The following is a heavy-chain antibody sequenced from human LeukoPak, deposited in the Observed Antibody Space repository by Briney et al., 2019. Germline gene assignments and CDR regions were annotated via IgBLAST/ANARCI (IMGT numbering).Heavy chain of an antibody. V-gene: IGHV3-23*01. CDR3: AKVVSRSGSYSFDAFDI. CDR1: GFTFSSYA. Sequence: GGSLRLSCAASGFTFSSYAMSWVRQAPGKGLEWVSAISGSGGSTYYADSVKGRFTISRDNSKNTLYLQMNSLRAEDTAVYYCAKVVSRSGSYSFDAFDIWGQGTMVTVSS. J-gene: IGHJ3*02. CDR2: ISGSGGST. D-gene: IGHD3-10*01.